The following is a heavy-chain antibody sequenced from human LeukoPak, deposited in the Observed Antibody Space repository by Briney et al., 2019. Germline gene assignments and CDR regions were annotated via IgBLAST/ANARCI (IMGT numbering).Heavy chain of an antibody. V-gene: IGHV4-61*01. Sequence: SETLSLTCTVSGGSISSSSYYWTWIRQPPGKGLEWIGYISYSGSTNYNPSLKSRVTISVDTSKNQFSLKLSSVTAADTAVYYCARESLPRYYFDYWGQGTLVTVSS. J-gene: IGHJ4*02. CDR1: GGSISSSSYY. D-gene: IGHD5-24*01. CDR3: ARESLPRYYFDY. CDR2: ISYSGST.